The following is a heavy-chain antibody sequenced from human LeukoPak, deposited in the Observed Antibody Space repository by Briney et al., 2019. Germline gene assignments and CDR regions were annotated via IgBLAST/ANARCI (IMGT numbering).Heavy chain of an antibody. CDR2: IYYSGST. D-gene: IGHD1-26*01. V-gene: IGHV4-31*03. J-gene: IGHJ4*02. Sequence: SETLSLTCTVSGGSISSGGYYWSWIRQHPGKGLEWIGYIYYSGSTYYNPSLESRVTISVDTSKNQFSLKLSSVTAADTAVYYCARDRSGSYLFDYWGQGTLVTVSS. CDR3: ARDRSGSYLFDY. CDR1: GGSISSGGYY.